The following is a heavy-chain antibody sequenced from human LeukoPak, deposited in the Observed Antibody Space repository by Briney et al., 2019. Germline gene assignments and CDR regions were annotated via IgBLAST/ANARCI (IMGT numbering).Heavy chain of an antibody. D-gene: IGHD2-21*01. CDR2: INPNSGGT. CDR3: ARSPYCGGDCYSQGVNWFDP. CDR1: GYTFAGYY. V-gene: IGHV1-2*02. J-gene: IGHJ5*02. Sequence: ASVKVSCKASGYTFAGYYMHWVRQAPGQGLEWMGWINPNSGGTNYAQKFQGRVTMTRDTSISTAYMERSRLRSDDTAVYYCARSPYCGGDCYSQGVNWFDPWGQGTLVTASS.